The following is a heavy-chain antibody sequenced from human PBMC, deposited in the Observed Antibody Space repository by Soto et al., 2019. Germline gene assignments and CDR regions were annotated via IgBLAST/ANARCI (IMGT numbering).Heavy chain of an antibody. CDR3: GYYYDSSGYYYPIDY. J-gene: IGHJ4*02. CDR1: GGTFSSYA. V-gene: IGHV1-69*13. Sequence: SVKVSCKASGGTFSSYAISWVRQAPGQGLEWMEGIIPIFGTANYAQKFQGRVTITADESTSTAYMELSSLRSEDTAVYYCGYYYDSSGYYYPIDYWGQGTLVTVSS. CDR2: IIPIFGTA. D-gene: IGHD3-22*01.